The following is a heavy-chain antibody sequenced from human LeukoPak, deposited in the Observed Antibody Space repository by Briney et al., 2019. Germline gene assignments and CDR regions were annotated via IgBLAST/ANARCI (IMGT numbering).Heavy chain of an antibody. Sequence: SETLSLTCAVYGGSFSAYYWSWIRQTPGKGLEWIGEINQSGSADHNPSLKSRVTISVDTSKNQFSLEMSSVTAADTAVYYCALDLTPFYEFWSSYYGYWGEGTLVTVSS. CDR2: INQSGSA. D-gene: IGHD3-3*01. CDR1: GGSFSAYY. J-gene: IGHJ4*02. CDR3: ALDLTPFYEFWSSYYGY. V-gene: IGHV4-34*01.